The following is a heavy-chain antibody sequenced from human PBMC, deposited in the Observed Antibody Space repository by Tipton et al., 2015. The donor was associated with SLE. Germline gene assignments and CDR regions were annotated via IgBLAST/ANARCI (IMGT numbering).Heavy chain of an antibody. J-gene: IGHJ4*02. D-gene: IGHD3-22*01. V-gene: IGHV3-49*04. Sequence: RSLRLSCSSSGFTFGDYAMSWVRQAPGKGLEWVGFIRSKAYGGTTEYAASVKGRFTISRDDSKSIAYLQMNSLKAEDTSVYYCTRAAAWDSSGYSYYFDYWGQGTLVTVSS. CDR2: IRSKAYGGTT. CDR3: TRAAAWDSSGYSYYFDY. CDR1: GFTFGDYA.